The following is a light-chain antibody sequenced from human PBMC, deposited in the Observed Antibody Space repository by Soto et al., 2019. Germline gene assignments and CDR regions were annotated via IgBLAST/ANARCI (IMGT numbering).Light chain of an antibody. V-gene: IGKV1-5*01. Sequence: DSQMTQSPSTLSASVGDRVTITCRASQTISSWLAWYQQKPGKAPNLLIYDASSLESGVPSRFSGSGSGTEFTLTISSLQPDDFATYYCQQYNSYWTYGQGTKVE. J-gene: IGKJ1*01. CDR1: QTISSW. CDR3: QQYNSYWT. CDR2: DAS.